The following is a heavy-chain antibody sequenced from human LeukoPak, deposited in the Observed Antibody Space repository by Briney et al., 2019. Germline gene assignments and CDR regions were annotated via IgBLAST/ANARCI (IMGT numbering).Heavy chain of an antibody. CDR2: INPNGVTT. Sequence: ASVKVSCKASGYIFSTYFIHWERLSHGQGLEWKGDINPNGVTTTYAQKFQGRLTMTRDTSTGTVYMELSSLRSEDTAVYYCARDPANGRPDPFDLWGQGTEVTVSS. CDR1: GYIFSTYF. J-gene: IGHJ3*01. D-gene: IGHD1-26*01. V-gene: IGHV1-46*01. CDR3: ARDPANGRPDPFDL.